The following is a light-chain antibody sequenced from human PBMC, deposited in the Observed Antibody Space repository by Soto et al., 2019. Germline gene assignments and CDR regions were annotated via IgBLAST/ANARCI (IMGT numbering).Light chain of an antibody. Sequence: VLPQSPAPLSLSPGKRSTLSCRASESVDFHLAWYQQKPGQAPRLLIYDASVRATGTPARFSGSGSGTAFTLTISRLEPEDFAVYYCQQYGSSGTFGQGTRLEIK. CDR2: DAS. J-gene: IGKJ5*01. V-gene: IGKV3-20*01. CDR3: QQYGSSGT. CDR1: ESVDFH.